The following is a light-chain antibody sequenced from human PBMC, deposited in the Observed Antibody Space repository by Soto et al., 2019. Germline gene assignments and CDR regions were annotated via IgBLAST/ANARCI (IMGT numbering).Light chain of an antibody. V-gene: IGKV1-39*01. J-gene: IGKJ1*01. Sequence: DIHLTQSPSDLSASAGDRVNITCRASQSISSYLNWYQQKPGKVPKLLIYAASSLQSGVPSRFSGSGSGTDFTLTISSLQPEDFATYYCQQSYSTPWTFGQGTKVDIK. CDR2: AAS. CDR1: QSISSY. CDR3: QQSYSTPWT.